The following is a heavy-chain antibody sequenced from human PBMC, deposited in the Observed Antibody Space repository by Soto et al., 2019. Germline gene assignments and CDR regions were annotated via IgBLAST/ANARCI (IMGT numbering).Heavy chain of an antibody. Sequence: GGSLRLSCAASGFTFSSYAMSWVRQAPGKGLEWVSAISGGGGSTYYADSVKGRFTISRDNSKNTLYLQMNSLRAEDTAVYYCAKVSRNYDFWSGYYVFDYWGQGTLVTVSS. J-gene: IGHJ4*02. CDR1: GFTFSSYA. V-gene: IGHV3-23*01. D-gene: IGHD3-3*01. CDR2: ISGGGGST. CDR3: AKVSRNYDFWSGYYVFDY.